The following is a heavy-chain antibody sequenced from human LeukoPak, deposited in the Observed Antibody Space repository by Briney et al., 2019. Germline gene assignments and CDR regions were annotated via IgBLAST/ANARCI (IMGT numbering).Heavy chain of an antibody. Sequence: GGSLRLSCAVSGFTFSIYTMNWVRQAPGKGLEWVSSISSSGSNIYHADSVKGRFTISRDNAKNSLYLQMNSLRAKDTAVYYCARGRPFDYWGQGTLVTVSS. J-gene: IGHJ4*02. CDR3: ARGRPFDY. CDR1: GFTFSIYT. V-gene: IGHV3-21*01. CDR2: ISSSGSNI. D-gene: IGHD6-6*01.